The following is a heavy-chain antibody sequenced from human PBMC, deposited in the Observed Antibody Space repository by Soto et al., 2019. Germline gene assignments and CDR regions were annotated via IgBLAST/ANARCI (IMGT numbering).Heavy chain of an antibody. D-gene: IGHD2-15*01. CDR2: IYYSGST. J-gene: IGHJ4*02. CDR1: GYSISSSNW. V-gene: IGHV4-28*01. Sequence: SETLSLTCAVSGYSISSSNWWGWIRQPPGKGLEWIGYIYYSGSTYYNPSLKSRVTMSVDTSKNQFSLKLSSVTAVDTAVYYCARSGYAARQGDLYYFDYWGQGTLVTVSS. CDR3: ARSGYAARQGDLYYFDY.